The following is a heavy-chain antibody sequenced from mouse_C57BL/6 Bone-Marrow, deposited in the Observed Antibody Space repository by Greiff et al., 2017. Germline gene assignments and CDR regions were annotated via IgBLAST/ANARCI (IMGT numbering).Heavy chain of an antibody. CDR2: LWSGGST. CDR1: GFSLTSYG. D-gene: IGHD2-3*01. J-gene: IGHJ3*01. CDR3: ASYDGYPAWFAY. Sequence: QVQLKESGPGLVQPSQSLSITCTVSGFSLTSYGVHWVRQSPGKGLEWLGVLWSGGSTDYNAAFISRLSISKDNSKSQVFFKMNSLQADDTAIYYWASYDGYPAWFAYWGQGTLVTVSA. V-gene: IGHV2-2*01.